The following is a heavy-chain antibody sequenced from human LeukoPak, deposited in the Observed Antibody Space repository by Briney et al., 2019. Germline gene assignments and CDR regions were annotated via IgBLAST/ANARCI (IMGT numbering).Heavy chain of an antibody. CDR3: ARVRAGNPIQNYYYYGMDV. J-gene: IGHJ6*02. CDR2: TYYRSEWKS. D-gene: IGHD4-23*01. V-gene: IGHV6-1*01. Sequence: SQTLSLTCAVSGDSFSSTTATWNWIRQSPSRGLEWLGRTYYRSEWKSDYAVSMKSRIIISPDTSKNQFSLKLSSVTAADTAVYYCARVRAGNPIQNYYYYGMDVWGQGTTVTVSS. CDR1: GDSFSSTTAT.